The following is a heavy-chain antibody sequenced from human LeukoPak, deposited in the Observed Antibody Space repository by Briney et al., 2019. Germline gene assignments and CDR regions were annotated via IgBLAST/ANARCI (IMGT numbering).Heavy chain of an antibody. J-gene: IGHJ4*02. CDR3: ASTVVAGSIYYFDY. CDR1: GGSISSHF. D-gene: IGHD6-19*01. V-gene: IGHV4-59*08. Sequence: PSETLSLTCTVSGGSISSHFWSWIRQPPGKGLEWIGYVYHSGNTFYNPSLQSQVTISIDSSKNQFSLKLTSVTAADTALYFCASTVVAGSIYYFDYWGQGTLVAVSS. CDR2: VYHSGNT.